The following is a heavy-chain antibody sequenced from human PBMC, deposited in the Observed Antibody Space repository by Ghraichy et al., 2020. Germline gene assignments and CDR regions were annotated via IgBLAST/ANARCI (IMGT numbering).Heavy chain of an antibody. Sequence: SETLSLTCAVSGGSISSSNWWSWVRQPPGKGLEWIGEIYYSGSTNYNPSLRSRVTISVDKSKNQFSLKLSSVTAADTAVYYCRAIRVSSTWYFDAFDIWGQGTMVTVSS. V-gene: IGHV4-4*02. CDR3: RAIRVSSTWYFDAFDI. J-gene: IGHJ3*02. D-gene: IGHD6-13*01. CDR2: IYYSGST. CDR1: GGSISSSNW.